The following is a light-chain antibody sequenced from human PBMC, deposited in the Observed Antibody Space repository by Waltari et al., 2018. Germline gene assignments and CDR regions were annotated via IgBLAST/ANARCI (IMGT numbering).Light chain of an antibody. CDR3: QSTDSSGTSGV. Sequence: SYELTQPPSVSVSPGQTARITCSGDALPNQYAYWYQQKPGQAPVVVIYKDSERPSGIPERFSGSTSGTTGTLAISGVQAEDEADYYCQSTDSSGTSGVFGGGTKLTVL. J-gene: IGLJ2*01. CDR2: KDS. V-gene: IGLV3-25*03. CDR1: ALPNQY.